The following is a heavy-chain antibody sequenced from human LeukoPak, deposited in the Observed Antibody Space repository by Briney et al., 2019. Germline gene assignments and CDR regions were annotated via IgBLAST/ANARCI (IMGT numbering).Heavy chain of an antibody. Sequence: GESLKISWQVSGYSFTNYWIGWVGQVPGKGLESMGIIYPADSDTTYSPSFQGQVTISADKSISTVYLQWSSLKASDTAMYYCAKQSRYGSKTRGDYGDYWGQGTLVTVSS. CDR1: GYSFTNYW. V-gene: IGHV5-51*01. CDR3: AKQSRYGSKTRGDYGDY. J-gene: IGHJ4*01. CDR2: IYPADSDT. D-gene: IGHD3-10*01.